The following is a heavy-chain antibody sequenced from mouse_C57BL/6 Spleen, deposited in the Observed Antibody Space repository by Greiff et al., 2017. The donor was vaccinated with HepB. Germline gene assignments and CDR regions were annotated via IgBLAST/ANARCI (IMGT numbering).Heavy chain of an antibody. CDR1: GYTFTDYN. D-gene: IGHD1-1*01. J-gene: IGHJ1*03. Sequence: EVQLQHSGPELVKPGASVKMSCKASGYTFTDYNMHWVKQSHGKSLEWIGYINPNNGGTSYNQKFKGKATLTVNKSSSTAYMELRSLTSEDSAVYYCARWGVLHWYFDVWGTGTTVTVSS. CDR3: ARWGVLHWYFDV. CDR2: INPNNGGT. V-gene: IGHV1-22*01.